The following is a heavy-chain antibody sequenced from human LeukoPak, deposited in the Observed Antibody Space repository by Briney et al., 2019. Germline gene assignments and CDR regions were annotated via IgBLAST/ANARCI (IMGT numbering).Heavy chain of an antibody. V-gene: IGHV3-23*01. CDR3: AKSRAWHIAMGGYDAFDF. CDR1: GFTFSTYG. D-gene: IGHD5-18*01. CDR2: ISAGGFNT. Sequence: GGTLRLSCAASGFTFSTYGMRCVRQAPGKGLEWVSDISAGGFNTYYADSVKGRFIISRDNSKNTLYLQMNSLRAEDTAVYYCAKSRAWHIAMGGYDAFDFWGQGTMVTVSS. J-gene: IGHJ3*01.